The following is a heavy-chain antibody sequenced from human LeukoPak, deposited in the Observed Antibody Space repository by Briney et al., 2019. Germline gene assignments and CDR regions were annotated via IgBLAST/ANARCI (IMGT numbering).Heavy chain of an antibody. J-gene: IGHJ4*02. V-gene: IGHV3-64*04. CDR3: AREVVLSATSVFDY. CDR2: ISSNGGST. Sequence: GGSLRLSCSASGFTFSSYAMHWVRQAPGKGLEYVSAISSNGGSTYYADSVKGRFTISRDNSKNTLYLQMNSLRAEDTAVYYCAREVVLSATSVFDYWGQGTLVTVSS. D-gene: IGHD2-21*01. CDR1: GFTFSSYA.